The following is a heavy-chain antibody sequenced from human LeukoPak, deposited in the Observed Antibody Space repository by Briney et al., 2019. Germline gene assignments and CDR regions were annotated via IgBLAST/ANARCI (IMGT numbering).Heavy chain of an antibody. CDR1: GYTFTSYY. V-gene: IGHV1-46*01. CDR2: INPSGGST. Sequence: ASVKVSCKASGYTFTSYYMHWVRQAPGQGLEWMGIINPSGGSTSYAQKFQGRVTMTRDTSTSTVYMELSSLRSEDTAVYYCARVPGIAAAGSVYFDYWGQGTLVTVSS. CDR3: ARVPGIAAAGSVYFDY. D-gene: IGHD6-13*01. J-gene: IGHJ4*02.